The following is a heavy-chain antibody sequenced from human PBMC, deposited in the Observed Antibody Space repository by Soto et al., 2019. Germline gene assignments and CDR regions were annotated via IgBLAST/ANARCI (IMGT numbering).Heavy chain of an antibody. CDR2: IIPIFGTA. CDR3: ARGDKYYYDSSGYFGRLLYYFDY. D-gene: IGHD3-22*01. Sequence: GASVKVSCKASGGTFSSYAISWVRQAPGQGLEWMGGIIPIFGTANYAQKFQGRVTITADESTSTAYMELSSLGSEDTAVYYCARGDKYYYDSSGYFGRLLYYFDYWGQGTLVPVSS. V-gene: IGHV1-69*13. J-gene: IGHJ4*02. CDR1: GGTFSSYA.